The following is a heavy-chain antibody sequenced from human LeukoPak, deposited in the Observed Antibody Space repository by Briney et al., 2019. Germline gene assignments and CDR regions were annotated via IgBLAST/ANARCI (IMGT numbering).Heavy chain of an antibody. V-gene: IGHV4-61*02. Sequence: SETLSLTCTVSGGSISSATYYWSWIRQPAGKGLEWIGRIYTSGSTNYNPSLKSRVTISVDTSKKQFSLKLSSVTAADTAVYYCAREACTTEGLPAATADYYYYMDVWGKGTTVTVSS. J-gene: IGHJ6*03. D-gene: IGHD2-2*01. CDR2: IYTSGST. CDR3: AREACTTEGLPAATADYYYYMDV. CDR1: GGSISSATYY.